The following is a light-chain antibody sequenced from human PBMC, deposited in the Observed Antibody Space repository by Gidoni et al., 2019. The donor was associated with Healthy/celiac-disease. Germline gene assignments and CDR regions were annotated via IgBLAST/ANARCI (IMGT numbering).Light chain of an antibody. CDR3: QAWDSSPVV. Sequence: SYELTHPPSVSVSPGQTASITCSGDKLGDKYACWYQQKPGQSPVLVIYQESKRPSGIPERFSGSNSGNTATLTISGTQAMDEADYYCQAWDSSPVVFGGGTKLTVL. J-gene: IGLJ2*01. CDR2: QES. V-gene: IGLV3-1*01. CDR1: KLGDKY.